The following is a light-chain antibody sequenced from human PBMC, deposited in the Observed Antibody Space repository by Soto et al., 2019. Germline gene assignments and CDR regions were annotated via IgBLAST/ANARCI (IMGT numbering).Light chain of an antibody. CDR2: AAS. CDR1: QSISSY. Sequence: DIQMTQSPSSLSASVGDRVTIPCRASQSISSYLNWYQQKPGKAPKLLIYAASSLQSGVPSRFSGSGSGTVFTLTISSLQPEDFATYYCQQNYNTPRTFGQGTKVEIK. CDR3: QQNYNTPRT. V-gene: IGKV1-39*01. J-gene: IGKJ1*01.